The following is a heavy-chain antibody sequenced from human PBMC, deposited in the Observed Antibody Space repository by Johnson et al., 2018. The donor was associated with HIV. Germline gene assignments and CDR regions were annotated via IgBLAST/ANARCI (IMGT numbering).Heavy chain of an antibody. CDR2: ISYDGSNK. CDR3: ASDWGSRHAFDI. J-gene: IGHJ3*02. Sequence: QVQLVESGGGVVQPGRSLRLFCAASGFTFSSYAMHWVRQAPGKGLEWVAVISYDGSNKYYADSVKGRFTISRDNSKNTLYLQMNSLRAEDTAVYYCASDWGSRHAFDIWGQGTMVTVSS. V-gene: IGHV3-30*04. D-gene: IGHD7-27*01. CDR1: GFTFSSYA.